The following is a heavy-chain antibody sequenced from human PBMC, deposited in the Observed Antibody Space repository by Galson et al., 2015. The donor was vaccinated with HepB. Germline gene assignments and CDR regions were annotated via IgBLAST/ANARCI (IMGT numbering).Heavy chain of an antibody. CDR1: GFTFSSYG. Sequence: SLRLSCAASGFTFSSYGMHWVRQAPGKGLEWVAVISYDGSNKYYADSVKGRFTISRDNSKNTLYLQMNSLRAEDTAVYYCAKSPPNYYDSSGYYEKIWTIDYWGQGTLVTVSS. CDR2: ISYDGSNK. V-gene: IGHV3-30*18. D-gene: IGHD3-22*01. J-gene: IGHJ4*02. CDR3: AKSPPNYYDSSGYYEKIWTIDY.